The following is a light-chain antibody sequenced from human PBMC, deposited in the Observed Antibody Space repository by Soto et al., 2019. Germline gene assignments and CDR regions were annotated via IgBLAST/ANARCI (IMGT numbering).Light chain of an antibody. CDR1: QTVTSNF. CDR2: GAS. J-gene: IGKJ1*01. CDR3: LKYGSSVWT. V-gene: IGKV3-20*01. Sequence: EIVLTQSPGTMSLSPGDRATLSCRASQTVTSNFLSCYPQKPGQAPRLLVYGASSRATGMPDRFRGSGSGTDFTLTISRLEPEDFAVYYCLKYGSSVWTFGQGTKVDIK.